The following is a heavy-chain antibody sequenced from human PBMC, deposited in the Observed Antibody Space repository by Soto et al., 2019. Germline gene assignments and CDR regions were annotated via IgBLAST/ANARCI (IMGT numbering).Heavy chain of an antibody. Sequence: EVQLVESGGGLVQPGGSLRLSCAASGFTFSSYWRHWVRQAPGKGLVWVSRINSDGSSTSYADSVKGRFTISRDNAKNTLYLQMNRLRAEDTAVYYCARGRSSPAMMTGSAVDPWGQGTLVTVSS. D-gene: IGHD3-9*01. J-gene: IGHJ5*02. CDR3: ARGRSSPAMMTGSAVDP. V-gene: IGHV3-74*01. CDR1: GFTFSSYW. CDR2: INSDGSST.